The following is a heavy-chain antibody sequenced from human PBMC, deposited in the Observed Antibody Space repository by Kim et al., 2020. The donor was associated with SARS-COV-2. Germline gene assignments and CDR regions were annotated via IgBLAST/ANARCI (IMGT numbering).Heavy chain of an antibody. D-gene: IGHD3-16*01. CDR3: ARSQTLIMITFGGAPPRVDFDY. CDR1: GYTFTSYY. J-gene: IGHJ4*02. CDR2: INPSGGST. Sequence: ASVKVSCKASGYTFTSYYMHWVRQAPGQGLEWMGIINPSGGSTSYAQKFQGRVTMTRDTSTSTVYMELSSLRSEDTAVYYCARSQTLIMITFGGAPPRVDFDYWGQGTLVTVSS. V-gene: IGHV1-46*01.